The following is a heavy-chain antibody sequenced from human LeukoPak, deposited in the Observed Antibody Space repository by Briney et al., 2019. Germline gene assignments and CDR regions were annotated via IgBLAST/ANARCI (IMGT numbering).Heavy chain of an antibody. CDR1: GFTFSSYS. Sequence: RGSLKLSCAASGFTFSSYSMNWVRQAPGKGLEWASYISSSSSTIYYADSVKGRFTISRDNAKNSLYLQMNSLRAEDTAVYYCARVDGTFDYWGQGTLVTVSS. CDR2: ISSSSSTI. V-gene: IGHV3-48*04. CDR3: ARVDGTFDY. J-gene: IGHJ4*02.